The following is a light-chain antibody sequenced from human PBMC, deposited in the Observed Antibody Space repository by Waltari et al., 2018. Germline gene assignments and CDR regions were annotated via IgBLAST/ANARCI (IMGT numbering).Light chain of an antibody. CDR1: SSDVGSYNL. V-gene: IGLV2-23*01. CDR3: CSYAGSSPHVV. Sequence: QSALTQPASVSGSPGQSITISCTGTSSDVGSYNLFSWYQQHPGKAPKLMIYEDTKRPSGVSDRCSGSKSGNTASLTISGLQAEDEADYYCCSYAGSSPHVVFGGGTKLTVL. CDR2: EDT. J-gene: IGLJ2*01.